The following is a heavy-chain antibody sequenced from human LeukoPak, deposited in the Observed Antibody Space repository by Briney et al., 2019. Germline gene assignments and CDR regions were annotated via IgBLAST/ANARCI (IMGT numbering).Heavy chain of an antibody. V-gene: IGHV4-39*07. Sequence: SETLSLTCTVSGGSISSNTYNWGWIRQPPGKGLEWIGSIYYSGSTFYNPSLKSRVTISVDTSKNQFSLRVSTVTAADTAVYYCARRSTVTTDFDYWGQGTLVTVSS. CDR1: GGSISSNTYN. J-gene: IGHJ4*02. CDR3: ARRSTVTTDFDY. D-gene: IGHD4-17*01. CDR2: IYYSGST.